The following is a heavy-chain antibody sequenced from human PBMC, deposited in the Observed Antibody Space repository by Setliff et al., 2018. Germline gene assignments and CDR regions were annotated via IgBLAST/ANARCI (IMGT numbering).Heavy chain of an antibody. D-gene: IGHD1-1*01. CDR1: GISITSGHY. Sequence: PSETLSLTCDVSGISITSGHYWGWIRQPPGKGLEWIATIYHRGRTYYNPPLDSRVTISLDTSKNQYSLRLRSVTAADTAVYYCASPRRDDLDTPFDAFDLWGQGTKVTVSS. V-gene: IGHV4-38-2*01. J-gene: IGHJ3*01. CDR2: IYHRGRT. CDR3: ASPRRDDLDTPFDAFDL.